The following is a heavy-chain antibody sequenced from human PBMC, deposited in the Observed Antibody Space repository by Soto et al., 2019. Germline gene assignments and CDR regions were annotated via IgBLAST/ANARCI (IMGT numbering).Heavy chain of an antibody. CDR1: GFTFSSYS. V-gene: IGHV3-21*01. CDR3: ARGWIRGATTFCTY. Sequence: GSLRLSCAASGFTFSSYSMNWVRQAPGKGLEWVSSISSSSSYIYYADSVKGRFTISRDNAKNSLYLQMNSLRAEDTAVYYCARGWIRGATTFCTYWGQGTLVTVSS. J-gene: IGHJ4*02. D-gene: IGHD5-12*01. CDR2: ISSSSSYI.